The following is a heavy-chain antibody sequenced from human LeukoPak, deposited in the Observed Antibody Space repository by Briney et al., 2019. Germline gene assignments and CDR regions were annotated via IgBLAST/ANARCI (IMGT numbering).Heavy chain of an antibody. CDR1: GGSISSGDYY. D-gene: IGHD1-14*01. V-gene: IGHV4-30-4*01. J-gene: IGHJ4*02. Sequence: SETLSLTCTVSGGSISSGDYYWSWLRQPPGKGLEWIGSIYYSGSTYYNPSLKSRVTISVDTSKNQFSLKLSSVTAADTAVYYCARGEPPSFFDYWGQGTLVTVSS. CDR3: ARGEPPSFFDY. CDR2: IYYSGST.